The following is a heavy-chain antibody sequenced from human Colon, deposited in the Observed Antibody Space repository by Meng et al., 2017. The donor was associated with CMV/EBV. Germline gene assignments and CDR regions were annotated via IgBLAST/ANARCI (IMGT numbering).Heavy chain of an antibody. CDR2: IRGSNDNT. CDR3: ARGGQLGILVYFEL. D-gene: IGHD1-14*01. Sequence: ASVKVSCKASGYTFDTYGIHWVRQAPGQGLEWMGWIRGSNDNTQYAQKFQGRVDMTTDTSTNTAYLDLGSLRSDDTAVYYCARGGQLGILVYFELWGPGTLVTVSS. V-gene: IGHV1-18*01. J-gene: IGHJ4*02. CDR1: GYTFDTYG.